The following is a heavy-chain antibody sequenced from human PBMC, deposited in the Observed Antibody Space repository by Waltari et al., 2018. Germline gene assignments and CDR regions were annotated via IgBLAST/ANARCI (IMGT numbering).Heavy chain of an antibody. V-gene: IGHV7-4-1*02. J-gene: IGHJ6*02. CDR3: ARDHNDRGFGEPNTDGMDV. CDR2: INTNTGNP. CDR1: GYTLTSYA. Sequence: QVQLLQSGSEWKKPGASVKVSCKASGYTLTSYAMNGVRQAPGQGLEWMGWINTNTGNPTYVQGFTGRFVFSLDTSVSTAYLQISSLKAEDTAVYYCARDHNDRGFGEPNTDGMDVWGQGTTVTVSS. D-gene: IGHD3-10*01.